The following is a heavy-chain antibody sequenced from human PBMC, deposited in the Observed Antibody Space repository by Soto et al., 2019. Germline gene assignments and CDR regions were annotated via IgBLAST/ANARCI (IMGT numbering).Heavy chain of an antibody. J-gene: IGHJ4*02. V-gene: IGHV1-18*01. CDR3: AGEGYFDY. CDR2: ISASNGNT. CDR1: GYTFTTYG. Sequence: QVQLVQSGAEVKKPGASVKVSCKASGYTFTTYGIAWVRQAPGQGLEWMGWISASNGNTNYAQKLQGRVTMTTDTSTNKDQIELRSLRSDDTAVYYCAGEGYFDYWGQGTLVTVSS.